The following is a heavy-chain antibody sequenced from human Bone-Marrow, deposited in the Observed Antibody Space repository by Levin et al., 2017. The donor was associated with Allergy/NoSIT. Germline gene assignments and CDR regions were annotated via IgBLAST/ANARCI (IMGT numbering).Heavy chain of an antibody. V-gene: IGHV3-21*01. CDR1: GFAFNTYT. CDR2: INSNSRSL. D-gene: IGHD1-26*01. CDR3: ARGPTHGAPDF. J-gene: IGHJ4*02. Sequence: EGSLRLSCAASGFAFNTYTMNWVRQAPGKGLEWVSSINSNSRSLHYADSVRGRFIISRDNAKTSLYLQMNSLRVEDTAIYYCARGPTHGAPDFWGQGTLVTVSS.